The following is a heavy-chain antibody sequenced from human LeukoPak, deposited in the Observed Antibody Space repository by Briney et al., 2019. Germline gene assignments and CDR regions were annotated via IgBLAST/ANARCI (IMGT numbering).Heavy chain of an antibody. D-gene: IGHD6-13*01. CDR1: GITIRSSG. V-gene: IGHV3-66*01. Sequence: GGSLRLSCAASGITIRSSGMSWVRQAPGKGLEWVSVIYSGGSTYYADSVKGRFTISRDNSKNTLYLQMNSLRAEDTAVYYCARDAAGLFDYWGQGTLVTVSS. CDR3: ARDAAGLFDY. J-gene: IGHJ4*02. CDR2: IYSGGST.